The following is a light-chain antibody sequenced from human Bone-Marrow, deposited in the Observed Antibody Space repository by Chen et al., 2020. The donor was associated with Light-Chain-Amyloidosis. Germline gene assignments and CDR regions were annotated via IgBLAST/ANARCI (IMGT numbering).Light chain of an antibody. CDR3: SSYAGSNNLI. CDR2: AVS. Sequence: QSALTPPPSASGSPGQSVTISCTGTSSDVGGYDFVSWYQQHPGKAPKLMIYAVSKRPSGVPDRFSGSKSGNAASLTVSGLQAEDEADYYCSSYAGSNNLIFGGGTKLTVL. J-gene: IGLJ2*01. V-gene: IGLV2-8*01. CDR1: SSDVGGYDF.